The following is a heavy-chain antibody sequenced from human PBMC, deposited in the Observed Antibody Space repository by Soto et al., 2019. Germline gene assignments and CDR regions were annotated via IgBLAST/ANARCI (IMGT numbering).Heavy chain of an antibody. CDR2: ISYDGSNK. J-gene: IGHJ6*02. CDR3: AKDEYSSSSYYYYGMDV. CDR1: GFTFSSYG. V-gene: IGHV3-30*18. D-gene: IGHD6-6*01. Sequence: GGSLRLSCAASGFTFSSYGMHWVRQAPGKGLEWVAVISYDGSNKYYADSVKGRFTISRDNSKNTLYLQMNSLRAEDTAVYYCAKDEYSSSSYYYYGMDVWGQGTTVTVSS.